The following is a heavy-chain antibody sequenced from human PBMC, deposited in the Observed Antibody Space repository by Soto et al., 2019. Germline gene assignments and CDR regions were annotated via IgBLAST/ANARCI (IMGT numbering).Heavy chain of an antibody. CDR3: TKSSGGSSSVGMDY. CDR2: ITRDGYNK. Sequence: GGSLRLSCAGSGFIFNNYALNWVRQAPGKGLEWVASITRDGYNKYYADSVKGRFTISRDNSRDTLSLQMTALTIEDSSVYYCTKSSGGSSSVGMDYWGQGTRVTVS. V-gene: IGHV3-30*04. J-gene: IGHJ4*02. CDR1: GFIFNNYA. D-gene: IGHD6-6*01.